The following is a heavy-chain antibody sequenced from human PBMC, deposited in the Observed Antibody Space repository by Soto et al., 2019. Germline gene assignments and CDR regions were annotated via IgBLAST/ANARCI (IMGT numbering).Heavy chain of an antibody. D-gene: IGHD3-22*01. J-gene: IGHJ4*02. V-gene: IGHV4-34*01. CDR1: GGSFSGYY. CDR2: INHSGST. Sequence: SETLSLTCAVYGGSFSGYYWSWIRQPPGKGLEWIGEINHSGSTNYNPSLKSRVTISVDTSKNQFSLKLSSVTAADTAVYYCARGLAVVVITTYFDYWGQGTLVTVSS. CDR3: ARGLAVVVITTYFDY.